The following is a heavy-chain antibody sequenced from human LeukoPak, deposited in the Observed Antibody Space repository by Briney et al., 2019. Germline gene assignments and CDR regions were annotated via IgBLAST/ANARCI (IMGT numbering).Heavy chain of an antibody. CDR2: IYPGDSGT. V-gene: IGHV5-51*01. D-gene: IGHD6-19*01. CDR1: GYTFNTYW. J-gene: IGHJ4*02. Sequence: GESLKISCQASGYTFNTYWIGWVRQVPGKGLEWMGIIYPGDSGTKYSPSFQDQVSISADTSITTVYLQWGSLKASDTAMYYCARRSSSGWGDLDYWGQGTLVTVSS. CDR3: ARRSSSGWGDLDY.